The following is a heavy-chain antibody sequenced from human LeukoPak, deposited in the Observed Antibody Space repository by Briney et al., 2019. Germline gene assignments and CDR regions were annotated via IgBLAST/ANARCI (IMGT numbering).Heavy chain of an antibody. CDR3: GRGHWGLDY. J-gene: IGHJ4*02. D-gene: IGHD7-27*01. V-gene: IGHV3-11*01. Sequence: PGGSLRLSCAASGLTFSDHYMTWIRQAPGKGPEWVSYITSSGDSVSYADSVKGRFTISRDNAKNSLYLQMNSLRAEDTAVYYCGRGHWGLDYWGQETLVTVSS. CDR1: GLTFSDHY. CDR2: ITSSGDSV.